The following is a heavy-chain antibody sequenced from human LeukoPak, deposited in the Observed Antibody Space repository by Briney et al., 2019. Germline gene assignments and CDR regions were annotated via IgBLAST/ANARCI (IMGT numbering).Heavy chain of an antibody. CDR2: ITITGSSP. Sequence: GGSLRLSCAASGFTFSGYAMAWVRQAPGKGLEWVSSITITGSSPSYADSVKGRFTVSRDNSKNTLYLQINSLRAEDTAVYFCAKSSSSWSYYFNYWGEGTLVSVSS. D-gene: IGHD6-13*01. CDR3: AKSSSSWSYYFNY. V-gene: IGHV3-23*01. J-gene: IGHJ4*02. CDR1: GFTFSGYA.